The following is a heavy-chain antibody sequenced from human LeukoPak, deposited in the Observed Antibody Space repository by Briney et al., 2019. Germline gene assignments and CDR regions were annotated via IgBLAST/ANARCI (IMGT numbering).Heavy chain of an antibody. D-gene: IGHD4-17*01. CDR1: GFTFRSHS. CDR2: ISSSADRI. J-gene: IGHJ4*02. Sequence: GGSLRLSCVGFGFTFRSHSMNWVRQAPGKGLEWISYISSSADRIYYADSVRGRLAISRDNDRNSLFLEMNALRAEDTAVYYCARANPTTPIFYFDFWGRGTLVTVSS. V-gene: IGHV3-48*01. CDR3: ARANPTTPIFYFDF.